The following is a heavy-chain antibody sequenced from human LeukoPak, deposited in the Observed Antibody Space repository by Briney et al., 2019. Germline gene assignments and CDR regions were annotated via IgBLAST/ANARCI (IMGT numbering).Heavy chain of an antibody. J-gene: IGHJ4*02. CDR2: IYDSGST. Sequence: PSETLSLTCTVSGGSIRSSYYYWGWIRQPPGKGLEWIGSIYDSGSTYYNPSLKSRVTISVDTSKNQFSLKLNSVTAADTAVYFCARVMVPSDFWSVTDYWGQGTLVTVSS. CDR3: ARVMVPSDFWSVTDY. V-gene: IGHV4-39*01. D-gene: IGHD3-3*01. CDR1: GGSIRSSYYY.